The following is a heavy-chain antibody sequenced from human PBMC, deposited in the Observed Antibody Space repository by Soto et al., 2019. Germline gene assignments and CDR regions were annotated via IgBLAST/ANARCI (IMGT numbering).Heavy chain of an antibody. D-gene: IGHD1-26*01. CDR3: AKEGGLSGSYYISSSYYFDY. CDR2: ISYDGSNT. V-gene: IGHV3-30*18. Sequence: QVQLVESGGGVVQPGRSLRLSCVASGFTFSSYGMHWVRQAPGKGLEWVAIISYDGSNTYYADSVKGRFTISRDNSKNTLYLQMNSLRAEDTSVYYCAKEGGLSGSYYISSSYYFDYWRQGTLGTVSA. J-gene: IGHJ4*02. CDR1: GFTFSSYG.